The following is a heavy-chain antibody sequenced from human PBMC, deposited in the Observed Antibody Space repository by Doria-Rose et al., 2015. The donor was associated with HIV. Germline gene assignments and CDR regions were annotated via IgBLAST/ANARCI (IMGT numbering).Heavy chain of an antibody. Sequence: HVQLQQWGPGLVKPSETLSLTCSVSGASVSSRGYYWNWIRQVPGKGLESLGYTYYTGTSDYSPSLKSRLNMAVDTSKNQFSLKLSFVTVADTAVYYCAWMGSYRELDYWFQGALVIVST. J-gene: IGHJ4*02. CDR1: GASVSSRGYY. CDR2: TYYTGTS. V-gene: IGHV4-31*03. D-gene: IGHD3-3*01. CDR3: AWMGSYRELDY.